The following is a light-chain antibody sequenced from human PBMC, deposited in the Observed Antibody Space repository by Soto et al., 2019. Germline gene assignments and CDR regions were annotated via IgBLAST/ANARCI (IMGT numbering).Light chain of an antibody. V-gene: IGLV2-14*03. CDR2: DVT. CDR3: ISCTSGNTRCV. CDR1: GSDIGRSDF. J-gene: IGLJ1*01. Sequence: QSALTQPASVSGSPGQSITISCTGTGSDIGRSDFVSWFQQLPGSVPTLVIYDVTGRPSGTSDRFSGSKSGNTASLTISGLQPEDEADYYCISCTSGNTRCVFGSGTKVTVL.